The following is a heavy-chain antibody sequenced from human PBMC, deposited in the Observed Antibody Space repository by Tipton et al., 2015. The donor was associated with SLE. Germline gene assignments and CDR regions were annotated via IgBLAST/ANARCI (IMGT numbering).Heavy chain of an antibody. CDR2: INDRGST. Sequence: TLSLTCSMYDESFRTYYWTWVRQPPGKTLEWLGDINDRGSTNYSPSLKSRVSISVDRSKKQFSLNLNSVTAADTAVYYCARRRQLGLYSYYMDVWGKGTTVIVSS. V-gene: IGHV4-34*01. D-gene: IGHD6-6*01. CDR1: DESFRTYY. CDR3: ARRRQLGLYSYYMDV. J-gene: IGHJ6*03.